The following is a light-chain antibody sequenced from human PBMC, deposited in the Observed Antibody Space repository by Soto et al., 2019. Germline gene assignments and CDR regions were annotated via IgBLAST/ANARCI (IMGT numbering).Light chain of an antibody. V-gene: IGLV2-23*01. CDR3: RSYVRSSTVV. Sequence: QSALTQPASVSGSPGQSITISCTGTSSDVWSYNLVSWYQHHPGKGPKLMIYEGSKRPSGVSSRFSGSRSGNTASLTISGLQAEDEADYYCRSYVRSSTVVFGGGTQLTVL. J-gene: IGLJ2*01. CDR2: EGS. CDR1: SSDVWSYNL.